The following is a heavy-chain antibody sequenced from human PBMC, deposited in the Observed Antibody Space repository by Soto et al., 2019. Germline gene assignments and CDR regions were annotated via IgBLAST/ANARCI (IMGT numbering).Heavy chain of an antibody. V-gene: IGHV4-34*01. J-gene: IGHJ4*02. CDR3: GRVVIMRAIQSIDS. CDR2: VNPGGIP. Sequence: QAQLQQWGADLLKPSETLSLTCAVYGGSLSGYYWTWLRQPPRKELEWIGEVNPGGIPTYRPSVKSRLKISLDTSKKEVSLEMTSVTAADTAVYYCGRVVIMRAIQSIDSWCAGTLVTISS. CDR1: GGSLSGYY. D-gene: IGHD2-8*01.